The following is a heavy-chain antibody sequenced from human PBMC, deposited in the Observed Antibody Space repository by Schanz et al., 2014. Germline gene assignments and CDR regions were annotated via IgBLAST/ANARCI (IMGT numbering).Heavy chain of an antibody. V-gene: IGHV3-21*01. J-gene: IGHJ4*02. CDR1: GIDFSSYS. CDR2: ISPSSSYI. CDR3: ARCEDY. Sequence: EVQLVESGGGLVKPGGSLRLSCAASGIDFSSYSMNWVRQAPGKGLEYISSISPSSSYIYYADSVKGRFTISRDNAKNLMYLHLNSLRAEDTAVYYCARCEDYWGQGTLVTVSS.